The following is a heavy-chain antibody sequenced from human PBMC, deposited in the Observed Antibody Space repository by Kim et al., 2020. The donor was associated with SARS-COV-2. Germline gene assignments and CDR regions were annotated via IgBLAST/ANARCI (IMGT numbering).Heavy chain of an antibody. D-gene: IGHD3-10*01. CDR3: ARVLRGSNFDY. CDR2: IKTDGSST. J-gene: IGHJ4*02. CDR1: GFTFSSYW. Sequence: GGSLRLSCAASGFTFSSYWMHWFRQAPGKGLVWVSRIKTDGSSTYYADSVKGRFTISRDNAKNTLYLQMDSLRADDTAVYYCARVLRGSNFDYWGQGTLV. V-gene: IGHV3-74*01.